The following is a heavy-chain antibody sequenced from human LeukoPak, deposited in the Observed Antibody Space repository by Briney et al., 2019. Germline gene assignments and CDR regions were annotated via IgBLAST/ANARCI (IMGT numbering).Heavy chain of an antibody. Sequence: GASVKVSCKVSGYTLTELSMHWVRQAPGKGLEWMGGFDPEDGETIYAQKFQGRVTITADKSTSTAYMELSSLRSEDTAVYYCAREVVVAARPKYNWFDPWGQGTLVTVSS. CDR2: FDPEDGET. CDR1: GYTLTELS. J-gene: IGHJ5*02. CDR3: AREVVVAARPKYNWFDP. D-gene: IGHD2-15*01. V-gene: IGHV1-24*01.